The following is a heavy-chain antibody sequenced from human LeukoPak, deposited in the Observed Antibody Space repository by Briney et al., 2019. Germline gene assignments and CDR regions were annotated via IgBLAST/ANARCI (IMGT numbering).Heavy chain of an antibody. CDR3: ARGRLYCTNGVCYDKRAFDI. Sequence: PSETLSLTCAVYGGSFSGYYWSWIRQPPGKGLEWIGEINHSGSTNYNPSLKSRVTISVDTSKNPFSLKLSSVTAAETAVYYCARGRLYCTNGVCYDKRAFDIWGQGTMVTVSS. J-gene: IGHJ3*02. D-gene: IGHD2-8*01. CDR1: GGSFSGYY. CDR2: INHSGST. V-gene: IGHV4-34*01.